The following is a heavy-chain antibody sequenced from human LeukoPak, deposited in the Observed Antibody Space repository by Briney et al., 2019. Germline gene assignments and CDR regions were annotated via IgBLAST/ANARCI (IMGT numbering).Heavy chain of an antibody. Sequence: PGGSLRLSCAAPGFTFSKYWMHWVRQAPGKGLEWVSGINWNGGSTGYADSVKGRFTISRDNAKNSLYLQMNSLGAEDTALYYCARDFGSSWTGFDYWGQGTLVTVSS. CDR3: ARDFGSSWTGFDY. CDR2: INWNGGST. V-gene: IGHV3-20*04. CDR1: GFTFSKYW. J-gene: IGHJ4*02. D-gene: IGHD6-13*01.